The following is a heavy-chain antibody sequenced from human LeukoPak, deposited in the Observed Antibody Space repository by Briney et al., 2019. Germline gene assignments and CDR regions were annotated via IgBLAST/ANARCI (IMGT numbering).Heavy chain of an antibody. J-gene: IGHJ6*02. CDR1: GYSFTNYR. D-gene: IGHD5-24*01. CDR2: IYPGDSDT. Sequence: GESLKISCQGSGYSFTNYRIAWVRQMPGKGLEWMGIIYPGDSDTRYSPSFQGQVTISADKSISTAYLQWRSLKASDTAMYYCARLRDGNYYYGMDVWGQGTTVTVSS. CDR3: ARLRDGNYYYGMDV. V-gene: IGHV5-51*01.